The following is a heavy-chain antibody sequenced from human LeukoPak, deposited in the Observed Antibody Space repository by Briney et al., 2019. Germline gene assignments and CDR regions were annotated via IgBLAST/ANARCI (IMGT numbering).Heavy chain of an antibody. V-gene: IGHV4-34*09. Sequence: PSETLSLTCAVYGGSFSGYYWSWIRQPPGKGLEWIGYIYYSGSTYYNPSLKSRVTISVDTSKNQFSLKLSSVTAADTAVYYCARVIFGVVIDYWGQGTLVTVSS. CDR2: IYYSGST. J-gene: IGHJ4*02. CDR1: GGSFSGYY. CDR3: ARVIFGVVIDY. D-gene: IGHD3-3*01.